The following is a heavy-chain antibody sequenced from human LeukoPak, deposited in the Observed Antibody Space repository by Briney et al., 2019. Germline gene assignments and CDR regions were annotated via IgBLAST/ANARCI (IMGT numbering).Heavy chain of an antibody. Sequence: GGSLRLSCAASGFTFSSYAMHWVRQAPGKGLGYVSAISSNGGSTYYANSVKGRFTISRDNSKNTLYLQMGSLRAEDMAVYYCARIGNDYSIRAAFDIWGQGTMVTVSS. CDR3: ARIGNDYSIRAAFDI. CDR2: ISSNGGST. CDR1: GFTFSSYA. D-gene: IGHD4-11*01. J-gene: IGHJ3*02. V-gene: IGHV3-64*01.